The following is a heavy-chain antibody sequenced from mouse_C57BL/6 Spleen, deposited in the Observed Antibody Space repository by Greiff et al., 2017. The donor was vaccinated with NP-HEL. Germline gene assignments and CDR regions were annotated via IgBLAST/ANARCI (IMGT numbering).Heavy chain of an antibody. D-gene: IGHD1-1*01. CDR3: VREWNYYGSSRYFDY. J-gene: IGHJ2*01. V-gene: IGHV10-3*01. CDR1: GFTFNTYA. CDR2: IRRKSSNYAT. Sequence: EVQLQESGGGLVQPKGSLKLSCAASGFTFNTYAMHWVRQAPGKGLEWVARIRRKSSNYATYYADSVKDRFTISRDDSQSMLYLQMNNLKTEDTAMYYCVREWNYYGSSRYFDYWGQGTTLTVSS.